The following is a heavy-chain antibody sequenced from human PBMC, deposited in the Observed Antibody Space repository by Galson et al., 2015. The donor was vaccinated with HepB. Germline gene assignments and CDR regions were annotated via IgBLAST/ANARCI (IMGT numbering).Heavy chain of an antibody. Sequence: SCKASGGTFSSYAISWVRQAPGQGLEWMGGIIPIFGIANYAQKFQGRVTITADESTSTAYMELSSLRSEDTAVYYCARGPPLSSGWQIDYWGQGTLVTVSS. CDR2: IIPIFGIA. CDR3: ARGPPLSSGWQIDY. CDR1: GGTFSSYA. D-gene: IGHD6-19*01. V-gene: IGHV1-69*01. J-gene: IGHJ4*02.